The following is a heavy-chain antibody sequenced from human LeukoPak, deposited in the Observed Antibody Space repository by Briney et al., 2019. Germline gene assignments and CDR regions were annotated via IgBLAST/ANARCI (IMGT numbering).Heavy chain of an antibody. Sequence: GGSLRLSCATSGFTFSSYAMHWVRQASGKGLEWVGRIRSKTYNYAAAYAASVQGRFTVSRDDSENTAYLEMNSLKTDDTAVYYCARPRVIDFGGNNAFDIWGQGTMVTVSS. D-gene: IGHD4-23*01. J-gene: IGHJ3*02. CDR1: GFTFSSYA. CDR3: ARPRVIDFGGNNAFDI. CDR2: IRSKTYNYAA. V-gene: IGHV3-73*01.